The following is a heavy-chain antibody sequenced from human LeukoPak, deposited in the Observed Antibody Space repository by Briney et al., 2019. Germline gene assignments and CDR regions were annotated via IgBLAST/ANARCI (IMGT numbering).Heavy chain of an antibody. CDR1: GGSISSSSSY. CDR3: ARHRSGWLQSSFDY. J-gene: IGHJ4*02. Sequence: SETLSLTCSVSGGSISSSSSYWGWIRQPPGKGLEWIGSIYYSGSSFDNPALKSRVTISVDTSKNQFSLELSSVTAADTAVYYCARHRSGWLQSSFDYWGQGTLVTVSS. D-gene: IGHD5-24*01. V-gene: IGHV4-39*01. CDR2: IYYSGSS.